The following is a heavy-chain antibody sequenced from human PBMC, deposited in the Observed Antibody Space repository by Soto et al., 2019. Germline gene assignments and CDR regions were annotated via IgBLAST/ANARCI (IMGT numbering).Heavy chain of an antibody. Sequence: GGSLRLSCAASGFTFSSYAMSWVRQAPGKGLEWVSAISGSGGSTYYADSVKGRFTISRDNSKNTLYLQMNSLRAEDTAVYYCVRDIVVVVAATLDYWGQGTLVTVSS. CDR3: VRDIVVVVAATLDY. V-gene: IGHV3-23*01. CDR1: GFTFSSYA. J-gene: IGHJ4*02. D-gene: IGHD2-15*01. CDR2: ISGSGGST.